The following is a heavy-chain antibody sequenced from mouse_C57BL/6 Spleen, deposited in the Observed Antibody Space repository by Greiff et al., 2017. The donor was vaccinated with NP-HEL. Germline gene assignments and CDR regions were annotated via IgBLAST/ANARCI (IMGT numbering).Heavy chain of an antibody. CDR1: GFNIKDYY. D-gene: IGHD1-1*01. V-gene: IGHV14-1*01. Sequence: EVQLQQSGAELVRPGASVKLSCTASGFNIKDYYMHWVKQRPEQGLEWIGRIDPEDGDTEYAPKFQGKATMTADTSSNTAYLQLSSLTSEDTAVYYCTTNYYGSPYFDYWGQGTTLTVSS. J-gene: IGHJ2*01. CDR3: TTNYYGSPYFDY. CDR2: IDPEDGDT.